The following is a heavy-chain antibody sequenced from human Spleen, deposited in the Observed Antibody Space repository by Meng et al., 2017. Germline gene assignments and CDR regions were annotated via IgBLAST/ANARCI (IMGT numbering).Heavy chain of an antibody. J-gene: IGHJ4*02. CDR3: ARDPSNTSGWYAYSDY. Sequence: QVQLVQSGAEVKKPGASVKVSCKASGYTFTGYYMHWVRQAPGQGLEWMGRINPNSGGTNYARGRVTMTRDTSTSTAYMELSSLRSDDTAVYYCARDPSNTSGWYAYSDYWGQGTLVTVSS. CDR1: GYTFTGYY. D-gene: IGHD6-19*01. V-gene: IGHV1-2*06. CDR2: INPNSGGT.